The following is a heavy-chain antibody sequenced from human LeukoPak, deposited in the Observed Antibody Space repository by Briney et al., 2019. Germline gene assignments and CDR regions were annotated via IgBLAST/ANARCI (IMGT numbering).Heavy chain of an antibody. CDR1: GGSFSGYY. CDR2: INHSGST. V-gene: IGHV4-34*01. CDR3: ARHLYYDSSGYYYFDY. J-gene: IGHJ4*02. Sequence: SETLSLTCAVYGGSFSGYYWSWIRQPPGKGLEWIGEINHSGSTNYNPSLRSRVTISVDTSKNQFSLKLSSVTAADTAVYYCARHLYYDSSGYYYFDYWGQGTLVTVSS. D-gene: IGHD3-22*01.